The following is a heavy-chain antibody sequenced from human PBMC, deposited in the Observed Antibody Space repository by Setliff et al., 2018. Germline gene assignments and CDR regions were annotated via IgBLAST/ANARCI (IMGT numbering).Heavy chain of an antibody. V-gene: IGHV4-34*01. CDR2: INHSGST. J-gene: IGHJ3*02. CDR1: GGSFSDYY. D-gene: IGHD2-21*01. Sequence: SETLSLTCTVYGGSFSDYYWGWIRQPPGKGLEWIAEINHSGSTNYDPSLEGRFTISRDDSKNTVSLQMSSLRAEDTAVYYCARAGGGHIVVATFDFDIWGQGTKVTVSS. CDR3: ARAGGGHIVVATFDFDI.